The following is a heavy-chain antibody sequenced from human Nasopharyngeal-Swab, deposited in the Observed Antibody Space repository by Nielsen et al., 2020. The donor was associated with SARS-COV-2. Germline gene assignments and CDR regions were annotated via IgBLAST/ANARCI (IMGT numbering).Heavy chain of an antibody. CDR3: TKLPGIAARHPNFDS. Sequence: GESLKISCAASGFSFSSHAMSWVRQTPGKGLEWVSIISSRGGDTDYADSVKGRFTISRDNSKNTLYLQMNSLRAEDTAIYYCTKLPGIAARHPNFDSWGQGTLVTVSS. J-gene: IGHJ4*02. D-gene: IGHD6-6*01. CDR2: ISSRGGDT. V-gene: IGHV3-23*01. CDR1: GFSFSSHA.